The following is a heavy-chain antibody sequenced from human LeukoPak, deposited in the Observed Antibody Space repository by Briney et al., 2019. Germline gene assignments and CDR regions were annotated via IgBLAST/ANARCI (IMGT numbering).Heavy chain of an antibody. CDR3: ARDSIEGNYYQLYAFDL. J-gene: IGHJ3*01. V-gene: IGHV4-59*02. CDR1: GGSVSSHY. Sequence: PSGTLSLTCTVSGGSVSSHYWSWIRQPPGKGLEWIGDIYYTGSTNHNPSLKSRVTISVDTSENQFSLRLSSVTAADTAVYYCARDSIEGNYYQLYAFDLWGQGTMVTVSS. CDR2: IYYTGST. D-gene: IGHD1-26*01.